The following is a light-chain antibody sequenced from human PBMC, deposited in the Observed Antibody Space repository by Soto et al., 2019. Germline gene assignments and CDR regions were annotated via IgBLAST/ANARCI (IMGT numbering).Light chain of an antibody. V-gene: IGKV3-15*01. J-gene: IGKJ3*01. CDR3: QQYNNWPFT. Sequence: ERGMTQSPATLSVAPGERVTLSCRASQSVSTNLAWYQQKPGQAPRLLIYSAFFRATGIPARFSGSGSGTEFTLTISSLQSEDSAVYYCQQYNNWPFTFGPGTKVDIK. CDR2: SAF. CDR1: QSVSTN.